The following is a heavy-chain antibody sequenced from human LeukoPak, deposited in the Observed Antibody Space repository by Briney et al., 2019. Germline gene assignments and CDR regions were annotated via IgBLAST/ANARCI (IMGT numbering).Heavy chain of an antibody. CDR3: ARGHSSSSDTRSLNDY. CDR2: ISSSGSTI. CDR1: GFTFSDYY. D-gene: IGHD6-6*01. Sequence: GGSLRLSCAASGFTFSDYYMSWIRQATGKGLEWGSYISSSGSTIYYADSVKGRFTISRDNAKNSLYLQMNSLRAEDTAVYYCARGHSSSSDTRSLNDYWGQGTLVTVSS. V-gene: IGHV3-11*01. J-gene: IGHJ4*02.